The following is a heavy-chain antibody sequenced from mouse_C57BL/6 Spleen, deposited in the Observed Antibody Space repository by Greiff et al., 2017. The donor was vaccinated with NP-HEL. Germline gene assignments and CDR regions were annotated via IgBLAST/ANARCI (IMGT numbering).Heavy chain of an antibody. CDR1: GFNIKDDY. D-gene: IGHD4-1*01. CDR3: TTLANWVWFAY. V-gene: IGHV14-4*01. CDR2: IDPENGDT. J-gene: IGHJ3*01. Sequence: EVQLQQSGAELVRPGASVKLSCTASGFNIKDDYMHWVKQRPEQGLEWIGWIDPENGDTEYASKFQGKATITADTSSNTAYLQLSSLTSEDTAVDYCTTLANWVWFAYWGQGTLVTVSA.